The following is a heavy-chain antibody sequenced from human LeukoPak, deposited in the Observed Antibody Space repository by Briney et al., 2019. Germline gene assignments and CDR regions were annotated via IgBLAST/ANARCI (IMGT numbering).Heavy chain of an antibody. J-gene: IGHJ3*02. D-gene: IGHD1-26*01. V-gene: IGHV4-4*02. CDR1: GDSINSLDL. CDR3: ARVDDSGSYPLDI. Sequence: KPSGTLSLTCTVSGDSINSLDLWSWVRQPPGKGLEWIGEMYLSGTTHSNPSVKSRVTISIDKSKNQFFLNLSSVTAADTAVYYCARVDDSGSYPLDIWGQGTMVTVSS. CDR2: MYLSGTT.